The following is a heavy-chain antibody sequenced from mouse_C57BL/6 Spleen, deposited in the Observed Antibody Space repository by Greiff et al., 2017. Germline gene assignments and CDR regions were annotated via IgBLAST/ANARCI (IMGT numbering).Heavy chain of an antibody. J-gene: IGHJ2*01. CDR2: IYPGNSDT. CDR3: TRSRPFITTVVEDYYFDD. V-gene: IGHV1-5*01. D-gene: IGHD1-1*01. Sequence: VQLQQSGTVLARPGASVKMSCKTSGYTFTSYWMHWVKQRPGQGLEWIGAIYPGNSDTSYNQKFKGKAKLTAVTSASTAYMELSSLTNEDSAVYYCTRSRPFITTVVEDYYFDDWGQGTTLTVSS. CDR1: GYTFTSYW.